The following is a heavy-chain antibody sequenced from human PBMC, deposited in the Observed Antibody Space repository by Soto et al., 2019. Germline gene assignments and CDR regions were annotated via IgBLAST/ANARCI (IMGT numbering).Heavy chain of an antibody. Sequence: SCAASGFICSSYDMSWVRQAPGKGLEWVSTILVDGRTFYVDSVKGRFTISRDSSNDMVYLQMNSLTAGDTALYYCAKATATGGGAFDICGQGTMVTVSS. CDR3: AKATATGGGAFDI. CDR2: ILVDGRT. V-gene: IGHV3-23*01. J-gene: IGHJ3*02. CDR1: GFICSSYD. D-gene: IGHD2-8*02.